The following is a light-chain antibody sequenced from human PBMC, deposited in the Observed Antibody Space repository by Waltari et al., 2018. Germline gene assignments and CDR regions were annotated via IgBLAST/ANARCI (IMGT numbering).Light chain of an antibody. V-gene: IGKV1-5*03. CDR2: KAS. Sequence: DIQMTQSPSTLSASVGDRVTITCRASQSISNWLAWYQQKPGKAPKLLIYKASTLESGAPSMFSGSGSGTEFTLTISSLQPDDFATYYCQQYNSYSLLTFGGGTKVEIK. CDR1: QSISNW. CDR3: QQYNSYSLLT. J-gene: IGKJ4*01.